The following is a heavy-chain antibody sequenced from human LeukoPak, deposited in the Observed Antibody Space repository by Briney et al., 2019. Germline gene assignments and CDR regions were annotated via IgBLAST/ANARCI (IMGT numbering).Heavy chain of an antibody. CDR1: GGSISSSSYY. J-gene: IGHJ4*02. CDR3: ARDGWALLFGSFYDY. V-gene: IGHV3-7*01. Sequence: PSETLSLTCTVSGGSISSSSYYWGWIRQPPGKGLEWVAKIKQDGSEKYYVDSVKGRFTISRDNAKNSLYLQMSSLRAEDTAVYYCARDGWALLFGSFYDYWGQGTLVTVSS. D-gene: IGHD1-26*01. CDR2: IKQDGSEK.